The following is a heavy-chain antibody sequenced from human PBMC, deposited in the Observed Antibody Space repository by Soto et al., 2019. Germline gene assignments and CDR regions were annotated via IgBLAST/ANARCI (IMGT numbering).Heavy chain of an antibody. J-gene: IGHJ6*03. Sequence: QVQLVQSGAEVKKPGSSVNVACKASGVTFISYTISWVRQAPGQGLEWLGMIIPILGIANYAQKLQGRVKITEDTSTSTAYVERRSLSSEDKDLYYCATINQQYCGYDRDYYYYIDVLGKGTTVTASS. D-gene: IGHD5-12*01. CDR3: ATINQQYCGYDRDYYYYIDV. CDR1: GVTFISYT. CDR2: IIPILGIA. V-gene: IGHV1-69*02.